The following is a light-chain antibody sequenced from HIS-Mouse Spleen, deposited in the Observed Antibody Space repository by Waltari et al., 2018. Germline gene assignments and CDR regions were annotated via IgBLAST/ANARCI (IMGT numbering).Light chain of an antibody. Sequence: EIVLTQSPATRSLSPGERSTLPCRASQSVSSYLAWYQQKPGQAPRLLIYDASNRATGIPARFSGSGSGTDFTLTISSLEPEDFAVYYCQQRSNWPLFGQGTKLEIK. V-gene: IGKV3-11*01. CDR3: QQRSNWPL. J-gene: IGKJ2*01. CDR2: DAS. CDR1: QSVSSY.